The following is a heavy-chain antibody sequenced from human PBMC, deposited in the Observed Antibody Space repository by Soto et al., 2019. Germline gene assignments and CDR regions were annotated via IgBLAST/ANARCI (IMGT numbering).Heavy chain of an antibody. CDR2: IYPGDSDT. V-gene: IGHV5-51*01. J-gene: IGHJ6*02. CDR3: ASYRGDPRYYYSGLDV. Sequence: PGESLKISCKGSGYSFTTYWIGWVRQMPVKGLEWMGSIYPGDSDTRYSPSFQGQVTISADKSISTAYLQWSGLKASDTAMYYCASYRGDPRYYYSGLDVWGQGTTVTVSS. CDR1: GYSFTTYW. D-gene: IGHD4-17*01.